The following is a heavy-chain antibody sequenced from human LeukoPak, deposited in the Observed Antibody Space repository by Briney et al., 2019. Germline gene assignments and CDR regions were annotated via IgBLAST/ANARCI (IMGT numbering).Heavy chain of an antibody. J-gene: IGHJ4*02. CDR3: ARGQTDLLRNYFDY. CDR2: IYAGGNT. V-gene: IGHV3-66*01. CDR1: GFTFSHYS. Sequence: GGSLRLSCAASGFTFSHYSMHWVRQAPGKGLERLSIIYAGGNTYSADSVKGRFTISRDNSRNTVYLQMNNLRDDDTAVYYCARGQTDLLRNYFDYWGPGTPVTVSS.